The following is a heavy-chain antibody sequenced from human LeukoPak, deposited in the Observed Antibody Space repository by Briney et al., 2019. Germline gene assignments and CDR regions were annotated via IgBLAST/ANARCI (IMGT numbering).Heavy chain of an antibody. D-gene: IGHD3-16*01. CDR1: GLTFSDYD. CDR3: GRAFPPLRTSSAGDL. V-gene: IGHV3-21*01. J-gene: IGHJ4*02. CDR2: ISYLSSHV. Sequence: GGSLRLSCSASGLTFSDYDMNWVRQAPGKGLEWVSSISYLSSHVYYGDSVKGRFSISRDNAKNPLYLQMNSLGAEDTAIYYCGRAFPPLRTSSAGDLWGQGILVTVSS.